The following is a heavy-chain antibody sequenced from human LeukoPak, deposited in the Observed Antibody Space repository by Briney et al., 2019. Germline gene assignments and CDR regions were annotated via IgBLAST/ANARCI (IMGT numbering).Heavy chain of an antibody. Sequence: ASVKVSCKASGYTFTGYYMHWVRQAPGQGLEWMGIINPSGGSTSYAQKFQGRVTMTRDMSTSTVYMELSSLRSEDTAVYYCARARGVGATPFDYWGQGTLVTVSS. CDR3: ARARGVGATPFDY. V-gene: IGHV1-46*01. CDR2: INPSGGST. CDR1: GYTFTGYY. J-gene: IGHJ4*02. D-gene: IGHD1-26*01.